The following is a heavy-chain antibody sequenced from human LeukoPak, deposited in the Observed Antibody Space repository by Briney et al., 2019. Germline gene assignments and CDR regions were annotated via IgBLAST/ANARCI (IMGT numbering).Heavy chain of an antibody. D-gene: IGHD3-10*01. J-gene: IGHJ4*02. V-gene: IGHV4-59*01. Sequence: PTETLSLTCTVSGGSISSYYWSWIRQPPGKGLEWIGYIYYSGSTNYNPSIKSRVTISVDTSKNQFSLKLSSVTAADTAVYYCARAAVRGVVDYWGQGTLVTVST. CDR2: IYYSGST. CDR1: GGSISSYY. CDR3: ARAAVRGVVDY.